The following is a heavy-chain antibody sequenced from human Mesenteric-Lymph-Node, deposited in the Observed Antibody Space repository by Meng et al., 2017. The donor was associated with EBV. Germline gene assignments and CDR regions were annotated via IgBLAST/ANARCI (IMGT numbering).Heavy chain of an antibody. Sequence: VRVCQSGAEVKKPRASVKVSCKASGYTFTSYAMHWVRQAPGQTLEWMGWINAGNGNTKYSQKFQGRVTITRDTSASTAYMELSSLRSEDTAVYYCARDDSLYGSGSHNYWGQGTLVTVSS. D-gene: IGHD3-10*01. CDR2: INAGNGNT. CDR1: GYTFTSYA. J-gene: IGHJ4*02. V-gene: IGHV1-3*01. CDR3: ARDDSLYGSGSHNY.